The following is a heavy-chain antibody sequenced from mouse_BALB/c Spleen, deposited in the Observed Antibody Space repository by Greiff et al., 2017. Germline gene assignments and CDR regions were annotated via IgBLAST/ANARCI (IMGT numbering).Heavy chain of an antibody. CDR3: GTFDY. CDR2: ISDGGSYT. Sequence: EVQGVESGGGLVKPGGSLKLSCAASGFTFSDYYMYWVRQTPEKRLEWVATISDGGSYTYYPDSVKGRFTISRDNAKNNLYLQMSSLKSEDTAMYYCGTFDYWGQGTTLTVSS. V-gene: IGHV5-4*02. J-gene: IGHJ2*01. CDR1: GFTFSDYY.